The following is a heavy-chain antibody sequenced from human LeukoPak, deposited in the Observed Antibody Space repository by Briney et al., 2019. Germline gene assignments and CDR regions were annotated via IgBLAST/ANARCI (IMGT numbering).Heavy chain of an antibody. CDR3: ARGDYYGSRGDY. V-gene: IGHV3-33*01. CDR1: GFTFSSYD. Sequence: PGGSLRLSCAASGFTFSSYDMHWVRQAPGKGLEWVAVIWYDGSNKYYADSVKGRFTISRDNSKNTLYLQMNSLRAEDTAVYYCARGDYYGSRGDYWGQGTLVTVSS. D-gene: IGHD3-10*01. J-gene: IGHJ4*02. CDR2: IWYDGSNK.